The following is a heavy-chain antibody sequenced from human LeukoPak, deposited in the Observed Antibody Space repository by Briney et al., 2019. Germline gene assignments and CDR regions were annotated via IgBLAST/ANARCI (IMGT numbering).Heavy chain of an antibody. J-gene: IGHJ3*01. CDR1: GGSISSTNW. CDR3: ARAPYYGATKDGFDV. Sequence: PSETLSPTCAVSGGSISSTNWWSWVRQPPGKGLEWIGEIYHSGSTNYNPSLKSRVTISVDKSKNQFSLRLSSVTAADTAVYYCARAPYYGATKDGFDVWGQGTVVTVSS. CDR2: IYHSGST. V-gene: IGHV4-4*02. D-gene: IGHD4/OR15-4a*01.